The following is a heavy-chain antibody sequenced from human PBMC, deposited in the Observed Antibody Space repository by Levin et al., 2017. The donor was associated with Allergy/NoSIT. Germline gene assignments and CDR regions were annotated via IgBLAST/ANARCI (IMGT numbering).Heavy chain of an antibody. CDR3: ARDLGVAVAGNKDAFDI. V-gene: IGHV1-46*03. Sequence: VASVKVSCKASGYTFTSYYMHWVRQAPGQGLEWMGIINPSGGSTSYAQKFQGRVTMTRDTSTSTVYMELSSLRSEDTAVYYCARDLGVAVAGNKDAFDIWGQGTMVTVSS. D-gene: IGHD6-19*01. CDR1: GYTFTSYY. J-gene: IGHJ3*02. CDR2: INPSGGST.